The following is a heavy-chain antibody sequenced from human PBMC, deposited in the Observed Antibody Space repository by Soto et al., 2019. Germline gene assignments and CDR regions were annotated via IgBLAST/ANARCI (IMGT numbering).Heavy chain of an antibody. CDR3: ARDHGRTGSSGWYGLAFDI. CDR1: GGSISSGGYY. D-gene: IGHD6-19*01. Sequence: QVQLQESGPGLVKPSQTVSLTCTVSGGSISSGGYYWSWIRQHPGKGLEWIGYIYYSGSTYYNPSLKSRVTISVDTTKNQFSLKLSSVTAADTAVYYCARDHGRTGSSGWYGLAFDIWGQGTMVTVSS. V-gene: IGHV4-31*03. J-gene: IGHJ3*02. CDR2: IYYSGST.